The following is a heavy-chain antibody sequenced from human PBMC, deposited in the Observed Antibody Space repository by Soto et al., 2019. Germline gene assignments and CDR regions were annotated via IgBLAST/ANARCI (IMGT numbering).Heavy chain of an antibody. V-gene: IGHV3-7*04. CDR1: GFTFSSYW. D-gene: IGHD4-17*01. CDR3: ARDLASTTIPNY. J-gene: IGHJ4*02. CDR2: IKQDGSGK. Sequence: EVQLVESGGGLVQPGGSLRLSCAASGFTFSSYWMSWVRQAPGKGLEWVANIKQDGSGKYYVDSVKGRFTISRDNAKNSMYLQMNGLRAEDTAVYYCARDLASTTIPNYWGQGTLVTVSS.